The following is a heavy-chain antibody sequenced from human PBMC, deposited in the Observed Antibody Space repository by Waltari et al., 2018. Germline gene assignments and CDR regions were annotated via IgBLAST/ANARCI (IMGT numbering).Heavy chain of an antibody. Sequence: QVQLQESGPGLVKPSETLSLTCTVSGGSISSYYWSWSRQPPGKGMEWIGYIYYSGSTNYNPSLKSRVTISVDTSKNQFSLKLSSVTAADTAVYYCARHPSTNYYDSSGYYYQFDPWGQGTLVTVSS. CDR3: ARHPSTNYYDSSGYYYQFDP. D-gene: IGHD3-22*01. CDR2: IYYSGST. CDR1: GGSISSYY. V-gene: IGHV4-59*08. J-gene: IGHJ5*02.